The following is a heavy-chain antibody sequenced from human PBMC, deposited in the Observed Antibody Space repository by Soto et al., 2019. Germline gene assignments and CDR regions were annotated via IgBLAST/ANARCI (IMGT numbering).Heavy chain of an antibody. CDR2: INAGNGNT. Sequence: QVQLVQSGAEVKKPGASVKVSCKASGYTFTSYAMHWVHQAPGQRLEWMGWINAGNGNTKYSQKFQGRVTITRDTSASTDYMELSSLRSEDTAVYCCATPMRDRVNDGFDFWGQGTMVTVSS. J-gene: IGHJ3*01. D-gene: IGHD3-22*01. CDR3: ATPMRDRVNDGFDF. V-gene: IGHV1-3*01. CDR1: GYTFTSYA.